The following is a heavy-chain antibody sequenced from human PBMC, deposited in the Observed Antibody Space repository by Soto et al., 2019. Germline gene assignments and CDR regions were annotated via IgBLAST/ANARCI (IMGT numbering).Heavy chain of an antibody. J-gene: IGHJ6*02. CDR2: ISAYNGNA. D-gene: IGHD6-13*01. CDR1: GYTFTSYG. Sequence: ASVKVSCKASGYTFTSYGISWVRQAPGQGLEWMGWISAYNGNANYAQKLQGRVTMTTDTSTSTAYVELRSLRSDDTAVYYCARMTAAGILYYYYGMDVWGQGTTVTVSS. V-gene: IGHV1-18*01. CDR3: ARMTAAGILYYYYGMDV.